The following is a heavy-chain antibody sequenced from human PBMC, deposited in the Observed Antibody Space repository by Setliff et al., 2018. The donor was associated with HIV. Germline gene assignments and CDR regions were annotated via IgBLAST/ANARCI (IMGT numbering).Heavy chain of an antibody. D-gene: IGHD3-22*01. V-gene: IGHV4-4*09. J-gene: IGHJ2*01. CDR2: IYTSGST. CDR3: ARHRSLMIVVGHWYFDL. CDR1: GGSISSYY. Sequence: PSETLSLTCTVSGGSISSYYWSWIRQPPGKGLEWIGYIYTSGSTNYNPSLKSRVTTSVDTSKNQFSLKLSSVTAADTAVYYCARHRSLMIVVGHWYFDLWGLGTLVTVSS.